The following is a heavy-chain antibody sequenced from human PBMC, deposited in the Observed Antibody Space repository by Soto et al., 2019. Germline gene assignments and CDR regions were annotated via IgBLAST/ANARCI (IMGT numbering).Heavy chain of an antibody. Sequence: KTSETLSLTCTVSAASISSYGWSWIRQPPGKGLEWIGYIYSDGSTNFNPSLKSRVTLSVDTSKNQFSLKLSSVTAADTAVYYCARGPRHRYECEYWGQGALVTVSS. D-gene: IGHD2-2*01. J-gene: IGHJ4*02. CDR2: IYSDGST. CDR3: ARGPRHRYECEY. CDR1: AASISSYG. V-gene: IGHV4-59*01.